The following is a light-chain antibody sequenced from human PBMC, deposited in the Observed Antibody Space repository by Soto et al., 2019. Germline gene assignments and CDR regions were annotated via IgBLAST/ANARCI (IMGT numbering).Light chain of an antibody. CDR3: MQRIQLPET. J-gene: IGKJ2*01. CDR1: QSLLRSDGKSS. Sequence: DIVMTQTPLSLSVSPGQPASISCKSSQSLLRSDGKSSLYWYLQKPGQSPQLLIYGASTRLSGVPDGFSGSGSGTDFTLKISRVEAEDVGVYYCMQRIQLPETFGQGTKLEIK. V-gene: IGKV2D-29*02. CDR2: GAS.